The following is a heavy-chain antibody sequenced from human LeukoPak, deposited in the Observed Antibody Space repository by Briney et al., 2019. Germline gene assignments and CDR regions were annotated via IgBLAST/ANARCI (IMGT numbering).Heavy chain of an antibody. CDR3: ARAVSGRFDY. J-gene: IGHJ4*02. Sequence: SETLSLTCTVSDGSISNYYWSWIRQPPGKGLELIGYIYYSGSTNYNPSLKTRVTISVDTSKNQFSLKLSSVTAADTAIYYCARAVSGRFDYWGQGTLVTVSS. D-gene: IGHD6-19*01. CDR2: IYYSGST. V-gene: IGHV4-59*08. CDR1: DGSISNYY.